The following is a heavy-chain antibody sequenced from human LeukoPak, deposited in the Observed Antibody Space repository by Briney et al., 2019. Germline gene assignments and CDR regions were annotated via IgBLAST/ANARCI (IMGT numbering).Heavy chain of an antibody. CDR1: GFAFSVYA. CDR2: INANSGTT. J-gene: IGHJ5*01. D-gene: IGHD6-19*01. CDR3: AKPISGGLAVTADWFHP. V-gene: IGHV3-23*01. Sequence: GGSLRLACSASGFAFSVYAMSWLRQPPGKGLEWVSTINANSGTTSYAASVRGRFTISRDNSKNTLYLQLNTLRADDTATYYCAKPISGGLAVTADWFHPWGQGTLVVVSS.